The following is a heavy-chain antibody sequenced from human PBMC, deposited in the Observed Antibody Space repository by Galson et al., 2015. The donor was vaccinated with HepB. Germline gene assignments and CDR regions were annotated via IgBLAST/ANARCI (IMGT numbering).Heavy chain of an antibody. D-gene: IGHD3-10*01. CDR2: IYWDDDK. V-gene: IGHV2-5*02. CDR1: GFSLSTSGVG. Sequence: PALVKPTQTLTLTCTFSGFSLSTSGVGVGWIRQPPGKALEWLALIYWDDDKRYSPSLKSRLTITKDTSKNQVVLTLTNMDPVDTATYYCAHEIYGSGSYYLASRYDYFDYWGQGTLVTVSS. J-gene: IGHJ4*02. CDR3: AHEIYGSGSYYLASRYDYFDY.